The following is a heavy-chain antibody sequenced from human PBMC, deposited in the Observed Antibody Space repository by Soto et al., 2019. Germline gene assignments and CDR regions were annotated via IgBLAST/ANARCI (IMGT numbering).Heavy chain of an antibody. CDR2: IFSNDEK. V-gene: IGHV2-26*01. J-gene: IGHJ4*02. CDR1: GFSLNNTRMG. CDR3: ARLDATTAYPGIEC. D-gene: IGHD1-26*01. Sequence: SVPTLVNPTETLTLTCIVSGFSLNNTRMGVSWIRQPPGKALEWLAHIFSNDEKSYGTSLKSRLTISKDTSKRQVVLTMTNVGPVDTATYYCARLDATTAYPGIECWGEGTLVTVSS.